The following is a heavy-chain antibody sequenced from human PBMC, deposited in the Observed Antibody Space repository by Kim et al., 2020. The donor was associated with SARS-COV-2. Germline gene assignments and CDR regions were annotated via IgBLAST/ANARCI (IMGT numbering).Heavy chain of an antibody. D-gene: IGHD4-17*01. CDR3: ARGAGNYGDYAIDY. J-gene: IGHJ4*02. V-gene: IGHV1-24*01. Sequence: AQKFQGRVTMTEDTSTDTAYMGLSSLRSEDTAVYYCARGAGNYGDYAIDYWGQGTLVTVSS.